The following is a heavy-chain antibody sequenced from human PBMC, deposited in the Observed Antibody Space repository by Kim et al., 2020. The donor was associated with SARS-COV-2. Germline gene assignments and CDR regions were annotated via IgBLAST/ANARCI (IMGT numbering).Heavy chain of an antibody. CDR2: IYYSGST. V-gene: IGHV4-59*08. J-gene: IGHJ6*03. Sequence: SETLSLTCTVSGGSISSYYWSWIRQPPGKGLEWIGYIYYSGSTNYNPSLKSRVTISVDTSKNQFSLKLSSVTAADTAVYYCARRTGAWELLALDYYYYMDVWGKGTTVTVSS. D-gene: IGHD1-26*01. CDR3: ARRTGAWELLALDYYYYMDV. CDR1: GGSISSYY.